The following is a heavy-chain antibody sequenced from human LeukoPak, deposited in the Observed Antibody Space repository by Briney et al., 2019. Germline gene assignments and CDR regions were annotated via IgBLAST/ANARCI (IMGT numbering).Heavy chain of an antibody. CDR2: ISGSGGST. J-gene: IGHJ4*02. V-gene: IGHV3-23*01. Sequence: GASLRLSCAASGFTFSSYAMSWVRQAPGKGLEWVSAISGSGGSTYYADSVKGRFTISRDNSKNTLYLQMNSLRAEDTAVYYCAKDLKEYYYDSSGHDYRGQGTLVTVSS. CDR3: AKDLKEYYYDSSGHDY. CDR1: GFTFSSYA. D-gene: IGHD3-22*01.